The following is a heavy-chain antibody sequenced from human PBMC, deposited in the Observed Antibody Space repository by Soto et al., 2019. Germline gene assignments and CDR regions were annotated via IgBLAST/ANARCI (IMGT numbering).Heavy chain of an antibody. Sequence: QVQLQESGPGLVKPSQTLSLTCTVSGGSISSGGYYWSWIRQHPGKGLEWIGYIYYSGSTYYNPSLKSRVNLSVDTSRTQFSLKLSSVTVADTAVYYCARALWFGGGFEYWGQGTLVTVSS. J-gene: IGHJ4*02. CDR3: ARALWFGGGFEY. D-gene: IGHD3-10*01. V-gene: IGHV4-31*03. CDR1: GGSISSGGYY. CDR2: IYYSGST.